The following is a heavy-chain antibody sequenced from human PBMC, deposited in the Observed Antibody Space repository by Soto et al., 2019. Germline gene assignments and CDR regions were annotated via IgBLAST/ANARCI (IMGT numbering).Heavy chain of an antibody. D-gene: IGHD5-12*01. CDR1: GFTFSSYE. CDR3: TKEKSVMYSGYDAFDI. V-gene: IGHV3-48*03. CDR2: ISSSGYI. Sequence: GGSLRLSCAASGFTFSSYEMDWVRQAPGKGLEWVAYISSSGYIMYADTVKGRFTISRDNADNSLYLQMNSLRAEDTAVYYCTKEKSVMYSGYDAFDIWGRGTMVTVSS. J-gene: IGHJ3*02.